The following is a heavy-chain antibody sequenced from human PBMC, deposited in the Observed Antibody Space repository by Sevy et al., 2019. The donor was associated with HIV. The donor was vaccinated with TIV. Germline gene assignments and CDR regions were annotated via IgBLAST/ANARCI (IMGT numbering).Heavy chain of an antibody. CDR1: GFTFSSYA. CDR3: ARYSYGYDY. V-gene: IGHV3-64*01. Sequence: GESLKISCAASGFTFSSYAMHWVRQAPGKGLEYVSAISSNGGSTYYANSVKGRFTISRDNSKNTLYLQMGSLRAEDMAVYYCARYSYGYDYWGQGTLVTVSS. CDR2: ISSNGGST. D-gene: IGHD5-18*01. J-gene: IGHJ4*02.